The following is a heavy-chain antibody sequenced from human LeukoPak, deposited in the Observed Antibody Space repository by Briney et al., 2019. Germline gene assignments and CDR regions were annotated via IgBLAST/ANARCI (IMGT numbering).Heavy chain of an antibody. D-gene: IGHD3-22*01. V-gene: IGHV3-30*18. CDR1: GFTFSSYG. J-gene: IGHJ4*02. Sequence: PGRSLRLSCAASGFTFSSYGMHWVRQAPGKGLEWVAVISYDGSNKYYADSVKGRFTISRDNSKNTLYLQMNSLRAEDTAVYYCAKDSNYYDSSGYYYYFDYWAREPWSPSPQ. CDR2: ISYDGSNK. CDR3: AKDSNYYDSSGYYYYFDY.